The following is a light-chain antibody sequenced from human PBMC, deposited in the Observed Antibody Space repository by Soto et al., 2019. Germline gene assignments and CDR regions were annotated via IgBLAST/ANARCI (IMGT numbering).Light chain of an antibody. CDR2: GNS. CDR1: SSNIGAGYD. V-gene: IGLV1-40*01. Sequence: QSVLTQPPSVSGAPGQGVTISCTGSSSNIGAGYDVHWYQQLPGTAPKLLIYGNSNRPSGVPDRFSGSKSGTSASLALTGLQAEDEADYYCQSYDSSLSGSTVFGGGTKLTVL. CDR3: QSYDSSLSGSTV. J-gene: IGLJ2*01.